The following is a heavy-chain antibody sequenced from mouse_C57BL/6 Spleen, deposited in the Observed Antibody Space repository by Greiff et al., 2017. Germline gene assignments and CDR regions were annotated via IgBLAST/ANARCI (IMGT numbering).Heavy chain of an antibody. CDR3: ARSEGYYYGSSSFFDY. V-gene: IGHV1-61*01. J-gene: IGHJ2*01. D-gene: IGHD1-1*01. CDR2: IYPSDSET. Sequence: VKQSCKASGYTFTSYWMDWVKQRPGQGLEWIGNIYPSDSETHYNQKFKDKATLTVDKSSSTAYMQLSSLTSEDSAVYYCARSEGYYYGSSSFFDYWGQGTTLTVSS. CDR1: GYTFTSYW.